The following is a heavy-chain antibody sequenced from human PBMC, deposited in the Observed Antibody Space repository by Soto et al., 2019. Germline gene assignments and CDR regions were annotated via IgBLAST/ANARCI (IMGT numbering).Heavy chain of an antibody. CDR1: DFTFDDYG. J-gene: IGHJ4*02. V-gene: IGHV3-20*01. CDR3: AREEIVSGRWSPLDY. D-gene: IGHD2-15*01. Sequence: GGSLRLSCAASDFTFDDYGMSWVRQIPGKGLEWVSSINWNGATTRYADSVKGRFTISRDNTKNSLYLQMNNLRAEDTALYHCAREEIVSGRWSPLDYWGQGALVTVSS. CDR2: INWNGATT.